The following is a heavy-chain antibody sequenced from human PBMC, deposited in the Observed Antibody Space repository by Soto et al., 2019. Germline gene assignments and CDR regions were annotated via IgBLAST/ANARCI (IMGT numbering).Heavy chain of an antibody. J-gene: IGHJ6*02. Sequence: ASVKVSCKVSGYTLTGLSMHWVRQAPGKGLEWMGGFDPEDGETIYAQKFQGRVTVTEDTSTDTAYMELSSLRSEDTAVYYCATVWNRAAAYYYYGMDVWGQGTTVTVSS. CDR2: FDPEDGET. CDR1: GYTLTGLS. D-gene: IGHD6-13*01. V-gene: IGHV1-24*01. CDR3: ATVWNRAAAYYYYGMDV.